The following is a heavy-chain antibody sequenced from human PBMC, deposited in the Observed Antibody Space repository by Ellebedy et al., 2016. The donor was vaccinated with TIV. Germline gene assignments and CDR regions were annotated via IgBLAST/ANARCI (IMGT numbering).Heavy chain of an antibody. J-gene: IGHJ4*02. CDR3: ARVKWELGGYFDS. Sequence: SETLSLTXGVSNGSIASGGYTWGWIRQPPGMGLEWIGNTYPSGNTYYTPSLKTRVNISVDRSKNQFSLKLISVTAADTAVYYCARVKWELGGYFDSWGQGSLVTVSS. V-gene: IGHV4-30-2*01. CDR2: TYPSGNT. CDR1: NGSIASGGYT. D-gene: IGHD1-26*01.